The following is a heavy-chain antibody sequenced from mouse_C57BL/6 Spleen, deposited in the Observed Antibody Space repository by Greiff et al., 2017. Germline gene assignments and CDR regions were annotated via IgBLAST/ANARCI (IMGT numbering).Heavy chain of an antibody. V-gene: IGHV10-3*01. CDR1: GFTFNTYA. Sequence: DVHLVESGGGLVQPKGSLKLSCAASGFTFNTYAMHWVRQAPGKGLEWVARIRSKSSNYATYYADSVKDRFTISRDDSQSMLYLQMNNLKTEDTAMYYCVREPHYGSSRWYFDVWGTGTTVTVSS. D-gene: IGHD1-1*01. CDR2: IRSKSSNYAT. J-gene: IGHJ1*03. CDR3: VREPHYGSSRWYFDV.